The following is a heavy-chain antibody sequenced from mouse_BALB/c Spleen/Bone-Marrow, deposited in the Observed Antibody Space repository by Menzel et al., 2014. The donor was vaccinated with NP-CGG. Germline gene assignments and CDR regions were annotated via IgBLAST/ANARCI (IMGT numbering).Heavy chain of an antibody. CDR2: IDPSDSET. CDR1: GYSFTSYW. CDR3: AREAGYCYAMDY. Sequence: QVQLQQSGPQLVRPGASVKISCKASGYSFTSYWMHWVKQRPGQGLEWIGMIDPSDSETRLNQKFKDKATLTVDKSSSTAYMQLSSPTSEDSAVYYCAREAGYCYAMDYWGQGTSVTVSS. D-gene: IGHD2-3*01. J-gene: IGHJ4*01. V-gene: IGHV1S127*01.